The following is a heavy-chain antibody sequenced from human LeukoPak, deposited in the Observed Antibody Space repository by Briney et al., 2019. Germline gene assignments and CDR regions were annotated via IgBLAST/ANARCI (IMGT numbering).Heavy chain of an antibody. J-gene: IGHJ4*02. CDR3: ARDLRQWLVLPGY. CDR1: GYTFTGYY. D-gene: IGHD6-19*01. V-gene: IGHV1-2*06. CDR2: INPNSGGT. Sequence: GASVKVSSKASGYTFTGYYMHWVRQAPGQGLEWMGRINPNSGGTNYTQKFQGRVTMTRDTSISTANMALSRLRSDDTAVYYCARDLRQWLVLPGYWGQGTLVTVSS.